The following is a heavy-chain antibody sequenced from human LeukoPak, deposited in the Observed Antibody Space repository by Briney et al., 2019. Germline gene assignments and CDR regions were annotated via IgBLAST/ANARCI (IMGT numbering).Heavy chain of an antibody. J-gene: IGHJ3*02. V-gene: IGHV4-59*08. CDR3: ARCLGFLIGSSWYPDAFDI. CDR1: GGSISSYY. Sequence: SETLSLTCTISGGSISSYYWSWIRQPPGKGLEWIGVYHVGTTDYNPSLKSRVTISVDRSKNQMSLKLSSVTAADTAVYYCARCLGFLIGSSWYPDAFDIWGQGTMVTVSS. CDR2: VYHVGTT. D-gene: IGHD6-13*01.